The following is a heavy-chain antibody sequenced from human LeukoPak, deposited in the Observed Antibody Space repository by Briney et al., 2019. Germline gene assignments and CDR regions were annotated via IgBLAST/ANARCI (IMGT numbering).Heavy chain of an antibody. CDR2: IYYSGST. V-gene: IGHV4-59*08. Sequence: SETLSLTCTVSGGSISIYYWSWIRQPPGKGLEWIGYIYYSGSTNYNPSLKSRVTISVDTSKNQFSLKLSSVTAADTAVYYCATTVTTSSYYYYYYMDVWGKGTTVTVSS. J-gene: IGHJ6*03. D-gene: IGHD4-17*01. CDR3: ATTVTTSSYYYYYYMDV. CDR1: GGSISIYY.